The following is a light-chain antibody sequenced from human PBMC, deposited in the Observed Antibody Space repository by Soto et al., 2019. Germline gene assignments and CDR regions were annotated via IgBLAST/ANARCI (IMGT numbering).Light chain of an antibody. CDR3: QQYNNWPQT. J-gene: IGKJ1*01. CDR1: RSVSSN. Sequence: IVMTQSPATLSVSPWERATLSCRASRSVSSNLAWYQQKPGQAPRLLIYGASTRATGIPARFSGSGSGTEFTLTISSLQSEDFAVYYCQQYNNWPQTFGQGTKVDIK. V-gene: IGKV3-15*01. CDR2: GAS.